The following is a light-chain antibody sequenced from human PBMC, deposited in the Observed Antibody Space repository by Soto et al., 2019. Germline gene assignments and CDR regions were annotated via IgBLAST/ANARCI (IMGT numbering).Light chain of an antibody. Sequence: DIQMTQSPATLSGSVGERVTITCRASQSIGGWLAWYQQKPGRAPRLLIYDASSLESGVPSRFSGSESGTEFIITTTSLQPDDSATYYCQQYTDHSGTFGQGTKVDI. CDR2: DAS. CDR3: QQYTDHSGT. J-gene: IGKJ1*01. V-gene: IGKV1-5*01. CDR1: QSIGGW.